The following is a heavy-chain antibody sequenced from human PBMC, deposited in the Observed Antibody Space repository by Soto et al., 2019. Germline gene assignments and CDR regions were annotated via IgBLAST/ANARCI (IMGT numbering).Heavy chain of an antibody. D-gene: IGHD3-16*01. Sequence: GESLKISCKGSGYSFTSYWIGWVRQMPGKGLEWMGIIYPGDSDTRYSPSFQGQVTISADKSISTAYLQWSSLKASDTAMYYCARLGGDNGAYYYYYGMDVWGHGTTVTVSS. CDR3: ARLGGDNGAYYYYYGMDV. V-gene: IGHV5-51*01. J-gene: IGHJ6*02. CDR1: GYSFTSYW. CDR2: IYPGDSDT.